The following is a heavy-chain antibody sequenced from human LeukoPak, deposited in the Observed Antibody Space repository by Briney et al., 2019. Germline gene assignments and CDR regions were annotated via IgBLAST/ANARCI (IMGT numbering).Heavy chain of an antibody. D-gene: IGHD3-22*01. J-gene: IGHJ4*02. CDR2: INHSGST. Sequence: SETLSLTCAVYGGSFSGYYWSWIRQPPGKGLEWIGEINHSGSTNYNPSLKSRVTISVDTSKNQFSLKLSSLTAADTAVYYCARGTPPPTYYYDSSGYYYFDYWGQGTLVTVSS. CDR1: GGSFSGYY. V-gene: IGHV4-34*01. CDR3: ARGTPPPTYYYDSSGYYYFDY.